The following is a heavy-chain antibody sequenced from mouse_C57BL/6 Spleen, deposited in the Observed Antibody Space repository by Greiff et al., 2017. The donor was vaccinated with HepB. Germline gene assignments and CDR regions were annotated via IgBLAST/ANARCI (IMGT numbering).Heavy chain of an antibody. CDR2: IYWDDDK. CDR3: ARRATVSRVFYAMDY. J-gene: IGHJ4*01. Sequence: QVTLKVSGPGILQSSQPLSLTCSFSGFSLSTSGMGVSWIRQPSGKGLKWLAPIYWDDDKRYHPSLKSRLTISKDTSRNQVFLKITSVDTADTATYYCARRATVSRVFYAMDYWGQGTSVTVSS. V-gene: IGHV8-12*01. D-gene: IGHD1-1*01. CDR1: GFSLSTSGMG.